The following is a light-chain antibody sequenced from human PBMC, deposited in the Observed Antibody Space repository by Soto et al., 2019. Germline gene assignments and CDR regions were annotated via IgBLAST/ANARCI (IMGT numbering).Light chain of an antibody. J-gene: IGKJ1*01. V-gene: IGKV3-20*01. CDR2: GAS. Sequence: EIVLTQSPGTLSLSPGERATLSCRASQSVSYSYLAWYQQKPGQAPRLLIYGASSRATGIPDRFSGSGSGTDFTLTISRLEPEDFAVYYCQQYGSSQSFGQGNKVEIK. CDR3: QQYGSSQS. CDR1: QSVSYSY.